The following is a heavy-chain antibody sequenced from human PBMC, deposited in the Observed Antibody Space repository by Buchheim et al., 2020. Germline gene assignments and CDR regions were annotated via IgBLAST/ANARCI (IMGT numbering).Heavy chain of an antibody. CDR3: AIGDSSGYPY. V-gene: IGHV4-59*01. J-gene: IGHJ4*02. D-gene: IGHD3-22*01. CDR2: IYYSGST. CDR1: GGSISSYY. Sequence: QVQLQESGPGLVKPSETLSLTCTVSGGSISSYYWSWIRQPLGKGLEWIGYIYYSGSTNYNPSLKSRVTISVDTSKNQFSLKLSSVTAADTAVYYCAIGDSSGYPYWGQGTL.